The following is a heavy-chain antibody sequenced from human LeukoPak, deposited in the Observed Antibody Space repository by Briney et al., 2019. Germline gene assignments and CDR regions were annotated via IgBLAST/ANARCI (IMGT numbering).Heavy chain of an antibody. J-gene: IGHJ4*02. V-gene: IGHV3-21*01. CDR2: ISSSSSYI. D-gene: IGHD2-15*01. CDR3: AREEFHCSGGGCYSAGYDY. Sequence: GGSLRLSCAASGFTFSSYSMNWVRQAPGKGLEWVSSISSSSSYIYYADSVKGRFTISRDNAKNSLYLQMNSLRAEDTAVYYCAREEFHCSGGGCYSAGYDYWGQGTLVTVSS. CDR1: GFTFSSYS.